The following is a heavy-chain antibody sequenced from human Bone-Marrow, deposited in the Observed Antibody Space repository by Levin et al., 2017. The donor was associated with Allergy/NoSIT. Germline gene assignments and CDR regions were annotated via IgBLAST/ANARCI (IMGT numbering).Heavy chain of an antibody. CDR1: GFTFSSYG. J-gene: IGHJ4*02. D-gene: IGHD2-15*01. CDR3: AKDGSDCSGGSCYTDYFDY. CDR2: ISYDGSNK. V-gene: IGHV3-30*18. Sequence: GGSLRLSCAASGFTFSSYGMHWVRQAPGKGLEWVAVISYDGSNKYYADSVKGRFTISRDNSKNTLYLQMNSLRAEDTAVYYCAKDGSDCSGGSCYTDYFDYWGQGTLVTVSS.